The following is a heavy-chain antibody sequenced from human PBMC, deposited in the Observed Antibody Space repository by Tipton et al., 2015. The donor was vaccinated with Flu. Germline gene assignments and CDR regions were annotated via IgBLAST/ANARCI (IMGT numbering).Heavy chain of an antibody. CDR3: ARVNTAMAAYYYYYYGMDV. CDR1: GGSISSYY. J-gene: IGHJ6*02. CDR2: IYYSGST. D-gene: IGHD5-18*01. Sequence: TLSLTCTVSGGSISSYYWSWIRQPPGKGLEWIGYIYYSGSTNYNPSLKSRVTISVDTSNNQFSLKLSSVTAADTAVYYCARVNTAMAAYYYYYYGMDVWGQGTTVTVSS. V-gene: IGHV4-59*12.